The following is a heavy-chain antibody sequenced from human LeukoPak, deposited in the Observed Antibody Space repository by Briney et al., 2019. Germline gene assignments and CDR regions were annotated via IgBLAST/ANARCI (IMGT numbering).Heavy chain of an antibody. CDR2: ISGSGGST. D-gene: IGHD1-26*01. CDR1: GFTFSSYA. Sequence: GGSLRLSCAASGFTFSSYAMSWVRQAPGKGLEWVSAISGSGGSTYYADSGKGRFTISRDNSKNTLYLQMNSLRAEDTAVYYCAKDEQGYSGYFGYWGQGTLVTVSS. CDR3: AKDEQGYSGYFGY. J-gene: IGHJ4*02. V-gene: IGHV3-23*01.